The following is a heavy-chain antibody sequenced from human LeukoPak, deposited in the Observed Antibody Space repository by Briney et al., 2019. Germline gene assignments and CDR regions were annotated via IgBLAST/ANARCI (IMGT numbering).Heavy chain of an antibody. V-gene: IGHV4-34*01. J-gene: IGHJ6*02. CDR3: ASGFAGDYNYYYYGMDV. CDR1: GGSFSGYC. CDR2: INHSGST. D-gene: IGHD3-9*01. Sequence: SETLSLTCAVYGGSFSGYCWSWIRQPPGKGLEWIGEINHSGSTKYNPSLKSRVTISVDTSKNQFSLKLSSVTAADTAVYYCASGFAGDYNYYYYGMDVWGQGTTVTVSS.